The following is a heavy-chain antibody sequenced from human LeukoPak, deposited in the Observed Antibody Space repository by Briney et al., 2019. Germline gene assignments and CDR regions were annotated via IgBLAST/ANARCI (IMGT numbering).Heavy chain of an antibody. CDR3: ARVTASSSSWFEWGDSYNWFDP. CDR1: GGSISSSSYY. J-gene: IGHJ5*02. V-gene: IGHV4-39*07. D-gene: IGHD6-13*01. CDR2: IYYSGST. Sequence: PSETLSLTCTVSGGSISSSSYYWGWIRQPPGKGLEWIGSIYYSGSTPYNPSLKSRVTISVDTSKNQFSLKLSSVTAADTAVYYCARVTASSSSWFEWGDSYNWFDPWGQGTLVTVSS.